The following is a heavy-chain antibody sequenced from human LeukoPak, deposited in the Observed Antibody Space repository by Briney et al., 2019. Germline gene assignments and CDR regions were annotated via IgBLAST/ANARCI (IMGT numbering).Heavy chain of an antibody. J-gene: IGHJ6*03. CDR2: ITSSSTYI. CDR3: ARDPYSGSYGNEYYYYMDV. V-gene: IGHV3-21*01. CDR1: GFTFSSYN. Sequence: GGSLRLSCAASGFTFSSYNMNWVRQAPGKGLEWVSSITSSSTYIYYADSVKGRFTISRDNARNSLSLQMNSLRAEDTAVYYCARDPYSGSYGNEYYYYMDVWGKGTTVTTSS. D-gene: IGHD1-26*01.